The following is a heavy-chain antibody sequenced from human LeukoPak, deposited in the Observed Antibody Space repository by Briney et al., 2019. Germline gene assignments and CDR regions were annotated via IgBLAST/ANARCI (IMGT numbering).Heavy chain of an antibody. D-gene: IGHD2-15*01. V-gene: IGHV3-23*01. CDR2: ITSGFTP. Sequence: PGGSLRLSCAASGLTFNDYAMSWLRQAPGKGLEWVSGITSGFTPHYADSVKGRFTISRDNSKNTFHLQLNSLRAEDTAVYYCAKDYSDSRVADVFFEYWGQGTLVTVSS. J-gene: IGHJ4*02. CDR1: GLTFNDYA. CDR3: AKDYSDSRVADVFFEY.